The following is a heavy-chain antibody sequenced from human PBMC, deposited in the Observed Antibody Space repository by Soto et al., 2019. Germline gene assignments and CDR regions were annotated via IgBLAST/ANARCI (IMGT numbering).Heavy chain of an antibody. CDR3: AKGMRDILTGYQYGMDV. V-gene: IGHV3-30*18. CDR2: ISYDGSNK. J-gene: IGHJ6*02. D-gene: IGHD3-9*01. Sequence: GGSLRLSCAASGFTFNSYGMHWVRQAPGKGLEWVAFISYDGSNKYYGDSVKGRFTISRDKSKNTLYLQMNSLRGEDTAVYYCAKGMRDILTGYQYGMDVWGQGTTVTVSS. CDR1: GFTFNSYG.